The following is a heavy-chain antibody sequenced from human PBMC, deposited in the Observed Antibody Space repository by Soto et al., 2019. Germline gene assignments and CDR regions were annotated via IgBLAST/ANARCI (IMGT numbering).Heavy chain of an antibody. Sequence: GGSLRLSCAASGFTFSSYWMHWVRQAPGKGLVWVSRINSDGSSTSYADSVKGRFTISRDNAKNTLYLQMNSLRAEDTAVYYCARDLSITIFGVVTPQHYYYGMDVWGQGTTVTVSS. CDR1: GFTFSSYW. D-gene: IGHD3-3*01. J-gene: IGHJ6*02. V-gene: IGHV3-74*01. CDR2: INSDGSST. CDR3: ARDLSITIFGVVTPQHYYYGMDV.